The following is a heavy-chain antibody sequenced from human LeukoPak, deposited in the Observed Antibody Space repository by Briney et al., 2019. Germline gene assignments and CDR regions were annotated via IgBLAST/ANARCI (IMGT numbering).Heavy chain of an antibody. D-gene: IGHD2-21*01. Sequence: GVSLRLTLACCGFTLLNALITYVGQAPGKGLEWVGLIKSMTDGGTTYYAAPVKGRFTISRDDSKNTLYLQMNSLKTEDTAVYYCSTDIAPGYWGQGTLVTVSS. CDR2: IKSMTDGGTT. CDR1: GFTLLNAL. J-gene: IGHJ4*02. V-gene: IGHV3-15*01. CDR3: STDIAPGY.